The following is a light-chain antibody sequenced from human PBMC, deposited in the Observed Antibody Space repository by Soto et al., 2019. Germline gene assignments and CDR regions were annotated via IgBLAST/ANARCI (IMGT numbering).Light chain of an antibody. CDR3: QIWGTGIHVV. J-gene: IGLJ2*01. V-gene: IGLV4-69*01. CDR1: SGHSSYA. Sequence: QLVLTQSPSASASLGASVKLTCTLSSGHSSYAIAWHQQQPGKGPRYLMKLDSDGSHTKGDAIPDRFSGSSSGTERYLTISSLQSEDEADYYCQIWGTGIHVVFGGGTKLTVL. CDR2: LDSDGSH.